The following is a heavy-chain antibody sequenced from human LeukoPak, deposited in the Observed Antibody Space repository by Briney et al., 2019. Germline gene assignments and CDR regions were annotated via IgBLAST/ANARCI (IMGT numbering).Heavy chain of an antibody. V-gene: IGHV4-39*01. J-gene: IGHJ4*02. CDR3: GSATSAPQVYHSDY. CDR2: TYYSGNT. Sequence: SETLSLTCTVSGGSISSSNYYWDWIRQPPGKGLEWIGTTYYSGNTFYNPSLKSRVTISVDTSKNQFSLKVTSVTAADTAVYYCGSATSAPQVYHSDYRGPGTLVTVSS. CDR1: GGSISSSNYY. D-gene: IGHD1-14*01.